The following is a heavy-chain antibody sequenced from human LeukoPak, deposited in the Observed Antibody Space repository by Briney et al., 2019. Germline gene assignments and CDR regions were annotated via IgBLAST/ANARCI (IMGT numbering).Heavy chain of an antibody. Sequence: PSETLSLTCTVSGGSISSSSYYWGWIRQPPGKGLEWIGSIYYSGSTYYNPSLKSRVTISVDTSKNQFSLKLSSVTAADTAVYYCAGHSTTYYYDSSGPWGQGTLVTVSS. CDR1: GGSISSSSYY. V-gene: IGHV4-39*01. D-gene: IGHD3-22*01. J-gene: IGHJ5*02. CDR2: IYYSGST. CDR3: AGHSTTYYYDSSGP.